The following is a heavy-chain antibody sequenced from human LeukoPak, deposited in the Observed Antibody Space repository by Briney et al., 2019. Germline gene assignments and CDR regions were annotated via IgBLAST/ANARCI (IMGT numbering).Heavy chain of an antibody. CDR2: INPNSGGT. D-gene: IGHD2-15*01. Sequence: ASVKVSCKASGYTFTGYYMHWVRQAPGQGLEWMGWINPNSGGTNYAQKFQGRVTLTRDTSISTAYMELSRLTSDDTAVYYCARDDGVSGYCSGGSCYPIDYWGQGTLVTVSS. CDR1: GYTFTGYY. V-gene: IGHV1-2*02. CDR3: ARDDGVSGYCSGGSCYPIDY. J-gene: IGHJ4*02.